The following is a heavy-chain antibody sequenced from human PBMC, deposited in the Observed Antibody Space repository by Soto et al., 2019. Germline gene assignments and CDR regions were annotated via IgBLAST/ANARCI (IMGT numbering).Heavy chain of an antibody. CDR1: GGSVSSGSYY. Sequence: QVQLQESGPGLVKPSETLSLTCTVSGGSVSSGSYYWSWIRQPPGKGLEWLGYIYYSGSTNYNTSLKSRVTISVDTSKNQFSLKLSSVTAADTAVYSCAFTTVGDWFDPWGQGTLVTVSS. V-gene: IGHV4-61*01. J-gene: IGHJ5*02. CDR3: AFTTVGDWFDP. CDR2: IYYSGST. D-gene: IGHD4-17*01.